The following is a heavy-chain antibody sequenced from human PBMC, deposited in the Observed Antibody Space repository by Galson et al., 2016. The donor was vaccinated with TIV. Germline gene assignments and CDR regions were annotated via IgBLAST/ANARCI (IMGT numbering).Heavy chain of an antibody. Sequence: SLRLSCAASGFTFDDYALHWVRQAPGKGLEWVSGISWNSGRVDYADSVKGRFTISRDNAKSSLYLQMNSLTTDDTALYYCCKGSGDAPYYFYMDAWGEGTTVTVSS. CDR2: ISWNSGRV. D-gene: IGHD2-21*01. J-gene: IGHJ6*03. V-gene: IGHV3-9*01. CDR1: GFTFDDYA. CDR3: CKGSGDAPYYFYMDA.